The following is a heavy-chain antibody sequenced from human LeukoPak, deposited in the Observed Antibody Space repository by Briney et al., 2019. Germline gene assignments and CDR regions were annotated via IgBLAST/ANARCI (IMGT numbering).Heavy chain of an antibody. CDR2: ISGSGGST. V-gene: IGHV3-23*01. CDR1: GFTFSSYA. Sequence: GGSLRLSCAASGFTFSSYAMSWVRQAPGKGLEWVSAISGSGGSTYYADSVKGRFTISRDNSKNTPYLQMNSLRAEDTAVYYCASARAPRYYYDSSGYQDYWGQGTLVTVSS. D-gene: IGHD3-22*01. J-gene: IGHJ4*02. CDR3: ASARAPRYYYDSSGYQDY.